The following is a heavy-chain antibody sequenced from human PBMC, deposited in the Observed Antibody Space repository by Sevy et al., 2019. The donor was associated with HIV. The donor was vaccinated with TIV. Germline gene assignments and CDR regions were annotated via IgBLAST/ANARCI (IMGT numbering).Heavy chain of an antibody. CDR3: ARVGGPRGYCSGGSCSAFDI. V-gene: IGHV3-20*04. D-gene: IGHD2-15*01. J-gene: IGHJ3*02. Sequence: GGSLRLSCAASGFTFDDYGMSWVRQAPGKGLEWVSGINWNGGSTGYADSVRGRFTISRDNAKNSLYLQMNSLRAEDTALYYCARVGGPRGYCSGGSCSAFDIWGQGTMVTVSS. CDR1: GFTFDDYG. CDR2: INWNGGST.